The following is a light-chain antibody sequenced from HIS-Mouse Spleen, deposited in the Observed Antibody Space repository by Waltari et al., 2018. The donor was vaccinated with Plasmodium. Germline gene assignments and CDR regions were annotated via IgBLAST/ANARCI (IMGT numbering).Light chain of an antibody. J-gene: IGLJ2*01. Sequence: SSELTQDPAVSVALGQTVRITCQGDSLRSYYASWYQQKPGKAPLLGIYGKNNRPSGIPYRFSGSRSGNTASLTITGAQAEDEADYYCNSRDSSGNHLVFGGGTKLTVL. V-gene: IGLV3-19*01. CDR2: GKN. CDR1: SLRSYY. CDR3: NSRDSSGNHLV.